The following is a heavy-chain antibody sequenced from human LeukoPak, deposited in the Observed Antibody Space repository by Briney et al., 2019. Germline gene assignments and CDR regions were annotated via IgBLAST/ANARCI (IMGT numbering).Heavy chain of an antibody. D-gene: IGHD3-22*01. V-gene: IGHV1-8*03. CDR2: MNPNSGNT. Sequence: ASVKVSCKASGYTFTSYDINWVRQATGQGLEWMGWMNPNSGNTGYAQKFQGRVTITRNTSISTAYMELSSLRSEDTAVYYCARMGPRDYYDSSGYPIDYWGQGTLVTVSS. CDR1: GYTFTSYD. J-gene: IGHJ4*02. CDR3: ARMGPRDYYDSSGYPIDY.